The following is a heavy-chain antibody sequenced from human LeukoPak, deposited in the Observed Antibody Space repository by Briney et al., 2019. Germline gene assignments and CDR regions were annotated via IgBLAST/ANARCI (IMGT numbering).Heavy chain of an antibody. V-gene: IGHV1-8*01. CDR3: ARGGSSWYTFDY. CDR1: GYTFTSYD. CDR2: MNPNSGNT. J-gene: IGHJ4*02. Sequence: ASVKVSCKASGYTFTSYDINWVRQATGQGLEWMGWMNPNSGNTGYAQKFQGRVTLTRNTSISTGYMELSRLRSEDTAVYYCARGGSSWYTFDYWGQGTLVTVSS. D-gene: IGHD6-13*01.